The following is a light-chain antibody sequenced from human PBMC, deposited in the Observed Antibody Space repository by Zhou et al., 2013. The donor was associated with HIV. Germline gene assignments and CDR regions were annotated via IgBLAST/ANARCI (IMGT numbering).Light chain of an antibody. CDR3: QQSSTIPWT. J-gene: IGKJ1*01. CDR2: AAS. Sequence: DIQMTQSPSTLSASVGDRVTITCRASQGISSYLAWYQQKPGKAPKLLIYAASTLQSGVPSRFSGSGSGTEFTLTITSLRPEDFATYFCQQSSTIPWTFGRGTKVEI. V-gene: IGKV1-39*01. CDR1: QGISSY.